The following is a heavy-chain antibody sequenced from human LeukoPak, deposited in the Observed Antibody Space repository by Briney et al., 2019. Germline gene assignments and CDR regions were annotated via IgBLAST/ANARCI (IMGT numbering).Heavy chain of an antibody. V-gene: IGHV3-30*02. D-gene: IGHD3-3*01. Sequence: PGGSLRLSCAASGFPFSSYGMQWVRQAPGKGVEWVAFIRYDGSNKYYADSVKGRFTISRDNSKNTLYLQMNSLRAEDTAVYYCAKGYYDFWSGYLPFDYWGQGTLVTVSS. CDR1: GFPFSSYG. CDR2: IRYDGSNK. J-gene: IGHJ4*02. CDR3: AKGYYDFWSGYLPFDY.